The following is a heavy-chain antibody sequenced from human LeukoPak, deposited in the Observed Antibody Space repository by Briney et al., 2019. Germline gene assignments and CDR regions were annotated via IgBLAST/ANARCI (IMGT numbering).Heavy chain of an antibody. J-gene: IGHJ4*02. V-gene: IGHV1-24*01. D-gene: IGHD6-13*01. CDR1: GYTLTQLS. Sequence: GASVKVSCKVSGYTLTQLSMHWVRQAPGKGLEWMGGFDPEDGETIYAQKFQGRVTMTEDTSTDTAYMEVSSLRSEDTAVYYCATVRYSRSPPSWYFDYWGQGTLVTVSS. CDR3: ATVRYSRSPPSWYFDY. CDR2: FDPEDGET.